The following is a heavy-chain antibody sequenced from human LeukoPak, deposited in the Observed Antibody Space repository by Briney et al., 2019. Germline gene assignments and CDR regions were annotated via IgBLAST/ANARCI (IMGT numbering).Heavy chain of an antibody. CDR3: ARVNYYDSSGTDY. J-gene: IGHJ4*02. CDR2: IYYSGST. Sequence: SETLSLTCTVSGDSISSYYWSWIRQPPGKGLEWIGYIYYSGSTNYNPSLKSRVTISVDTSKNQCSLRLSSVTAADTAVYYCARVNYYDSSGTDYWGQGTLVTVSS. CDR1: GDSISSYY. V-gene: IGHV4-59*01. D-gene: IGHD3-22*01.